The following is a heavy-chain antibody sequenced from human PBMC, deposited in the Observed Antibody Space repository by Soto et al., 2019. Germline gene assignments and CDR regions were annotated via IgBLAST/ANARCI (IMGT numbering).Heavy chain of an antibody. Sequence: SETLSLTCTVSGGSISSGGYYWSWIRQHPGKGLEWIGYIYYSGSTYYNPSLKSRVTISVDTSKNQFSLKLSSVTAADTAVYYCARAPRRGYYDSSGDIDYWGQGTLVTVSS. CDR3: ARAPRRGYYDSSGDIDY. CDR2: IYYSGST. V-gene: IGHV4-31*03. D-gene: IGHD3-22*01. CDR1: GGSISSGGYY. J-gene: IGHJ4*02.